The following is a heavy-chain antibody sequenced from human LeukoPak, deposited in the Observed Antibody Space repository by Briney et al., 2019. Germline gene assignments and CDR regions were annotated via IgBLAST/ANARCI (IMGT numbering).Heavy chain of an antibody. Sequence: PSETLSLTCGVSGYSISSLDYWGWIRQPPGKGLEWITSIHHSGSTDYNPSLKSRVTISVDTSKNQFSLKLRYVTAADTAVYYCARLGYCSSTSCYPDYWGQGTLVTVSS. CDR1: GYSISSLDY. J-gene: IGHJ4*02. D-gene: IGHD2-2*01. CDR3: ARLGYCSSTSCYPDY. CDR2: IHHSGST. V-gene: IGHV4-38-2*01.